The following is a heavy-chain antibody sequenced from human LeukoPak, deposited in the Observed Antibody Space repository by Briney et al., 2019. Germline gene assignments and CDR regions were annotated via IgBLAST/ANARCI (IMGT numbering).Heavy chain of an antibody. V-gene: IGHV4-38-2*02. CDR2: IYHSGST. J-gene: IGHJ4*02. D-gene: IGHD2-2*01. CDR1: GYSISSGYY. Sequence: PSETLSLTCTVSGYSISSGYYWGWIRQPPGKGLKWIGSIYHSGSTYYNPSLKSRVTISVDTSKNQFSLKLSSVTAADTAVYYCARAYCSSTSCFDYWGQGTLVTVSS. CDR3: ARAYCSSTSCFDY.